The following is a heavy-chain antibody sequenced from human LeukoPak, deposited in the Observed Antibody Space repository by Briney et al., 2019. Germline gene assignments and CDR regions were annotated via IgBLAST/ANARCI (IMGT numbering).Heavy chain of an antibody. CDR2: FDPEDGET. D-gene: IGHD6-6*01. V-gene: IGHV1-24*01. CDR1: GYTLTELS. J-gene: IGHJ6*03. CDR3: ATSYSSSSPYYYYMDV. Sequence: ASVKVSCKVSGYTLTELSMHWVRQAPGKGLEWMGGFDPEDGETIYAQKFQGRVTMTEDTSTDAAYMELSSLRSEDTAVYYCATSYSSSSPYYYYMDVWGKGTTVTVS.